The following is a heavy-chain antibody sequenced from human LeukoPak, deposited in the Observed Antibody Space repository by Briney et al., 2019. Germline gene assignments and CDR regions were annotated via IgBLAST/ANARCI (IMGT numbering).Heavy chain of an antibody. D-gene: IGHD5-18*01. Sequence: ASVKVSCKASGGTFSSYTISWVRQAPGQGLEWMGRIIPILGIANYAQKFQGSVTITADKSTSTAYMELSSLRSEDTAVYYCARVNGYSYGSMYYFDYWGQGTLVTVSS. CDR1: GGTFSSYT. J-gene: IGHJ4*02. CDR3: ARVNGYSYGSMYYFDY. V-gene: IGHV1-69*02. CDR2: IIPILGIA.